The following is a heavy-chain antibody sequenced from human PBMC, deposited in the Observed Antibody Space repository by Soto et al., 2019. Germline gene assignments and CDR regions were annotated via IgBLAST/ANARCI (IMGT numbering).Heavy chain of an antibody. Sequence: EVQLVESGGGLVQPGGSLRLSCAASGFTFSSYWMSWVRQAPGKGLEWVANIKQDGSEKYYVDSVKGRFTISRDNAKNSLYLQRNRLRAEDTAVYYCARGRGCSTGCHNFDYWGQGTLVTVSS. CDR2: IKQDGSEK. V-gene: IGHV3-7*01. CDR3: ARGRGCSTGCHNFDY. CDR1: GFTFSSYW. J-gene: IGHJ4*02. D-gene: IGHD2-2*01.